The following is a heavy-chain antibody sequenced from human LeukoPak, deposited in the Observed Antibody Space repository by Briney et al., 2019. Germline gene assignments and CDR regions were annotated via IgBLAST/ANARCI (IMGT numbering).Heavy chain of an antibody. J-gene: IGHJ4*02. CDR2: IYSGGTT. D-gene: IGHD2-15*01. CDR1: GFTVSSNY. V-gene: IGHV3-66*01. CDR3: ARDLRVVAATLNRDFDY. Sequence: PGGSLRLSCAASGFTVSSNYMSWVRQAPGKGLEWVSVIYSGGTTYYADSVKGRFTISRDNSKNTLYLQMNSLRAEDTAVYYCARDLRVVAATLNRDFDYWGQGTLVTVSS.